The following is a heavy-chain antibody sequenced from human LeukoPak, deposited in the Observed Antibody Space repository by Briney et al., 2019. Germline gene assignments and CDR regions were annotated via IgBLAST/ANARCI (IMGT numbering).Heavy chain of an antibody. D-gene: IGHD3-9*01. CDR2: INPNSGGT. J-gene: IGHJ4*02. CDR1: EYTFTGYY. CDR3: ARRALTGYYFDY. Sequence: ASVKVSCKASEYTFTGYYMYWVRQAPGQGLEWMGWINPNSGGTNYAQKFQGWVTMTRDTSISTAYMELSRLRSDDTAVYYCARRALTGYYFDYWGQGTLVTVSS. V-gene: IGHV1-2*04.